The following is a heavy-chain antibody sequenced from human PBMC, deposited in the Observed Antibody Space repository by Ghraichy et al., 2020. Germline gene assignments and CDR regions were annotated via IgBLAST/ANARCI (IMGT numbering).Heavy chain of an antibody. J-gene: IGHJ4*02. V-gene: IGHV3-30*18. CDR3: AKDLTNNYSFDY. CDR1: GFSFGDCA. D-gene: IGHD1-1*01. CDR2: ISYDAVRQ. Sequence: GGSLRLSCAASGFSFGDCAMHWVRQAPGKGLEWVAFISYDAVRQYFVDSVKGRFTISRDNSKNTLYLELNSLRAEDTAVYYCAKDLTNNYSFDYWGRGTRVTVSS.